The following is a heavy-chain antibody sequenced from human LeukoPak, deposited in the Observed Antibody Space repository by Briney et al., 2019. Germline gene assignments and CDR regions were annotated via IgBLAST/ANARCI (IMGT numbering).Heavy chain of an antibody. Sequence: GASVKVSCKASGYTFTSYYMHWVRQAPGQGLEWMGIINPSGGSTSYAQKFQGRVTMTRGMSTSTVYMELSSLRSEDTAVYYCARDGNDGSCERLRYFDWLSTYYYYYMDVWGKGTTVTVSS. CDR3: ARDGNDGSCERLRYFDWLSTYYYYYMDV. CDR1: GYTFTSYY. D-gene: IGHD3-9*01. V-gene: IGHV1-46*01. J-gene: IGHJ6*03. CDR2: INPSGGST.